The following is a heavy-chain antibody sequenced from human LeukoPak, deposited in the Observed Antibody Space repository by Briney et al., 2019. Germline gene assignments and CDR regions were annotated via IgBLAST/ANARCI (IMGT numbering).Heavy chain of an antibody. J-gene: IGHJ6*03. Sequence: GASVKVSRKASGYTFTGYYMHWVRQAPGQGLEWMGGIIPIFGTANYAQKFQGRVTITADESTSTAYMELSSLRSEDTAVYYCARMVVVPAAYTKRPGDMDVWGKGTTVTVSS. D-gene: IGHD2-2*01. CDR2: IIPIFGTA. CDR1: GYTFTGYY. V-gene: IGHV1-69*13. CDR3: ARMVVVPAAYTKRPGDMDV.